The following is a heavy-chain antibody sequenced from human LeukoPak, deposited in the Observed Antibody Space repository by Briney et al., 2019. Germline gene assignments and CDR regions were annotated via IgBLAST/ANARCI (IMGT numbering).Heavy chain of an antibody. CDR3: ARDGNGYCSGGTCYSCPDY. J-gene: IGHJ4*02. CDR2: ISSRSNYI. V-gene: IGHV3-21*01. CDR1: GFTFSSYS. D-gene: IGHD2-15*01. Sequence: PGGSLRLSCAASGFTFSSYSMNWVRQAPGKGLEWVSSISSRSNYIYYADSVKGRITISRDNAKNSLYLQMNSLRAEDTAVYYCARDGNGYCSGGTCYSCPDYWGQGTLVTVSS.